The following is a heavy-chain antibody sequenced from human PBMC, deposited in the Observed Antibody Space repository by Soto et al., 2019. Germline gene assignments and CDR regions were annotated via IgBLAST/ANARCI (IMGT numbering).Heavy chain of an antibody. CDR3: ARVVGYCSSTSCYDAFDI. CDR1: AYTFTIYY. D-gene: IGHD2-2*01. J-gene: IGHJ3*02. Sequence: ASVKVSCKASAYTFTIYYINWVRQATGQGLEWMGWMNPNSGNTGYAQKFQGRVTMTRNTSISTAYMELSSLRSEDTAVYYCARVVGYCSSTSCYDAFDIWGQGTMVTGSS. V-gene: IGHV1-8*01. CDR2: MNPNSGNT.